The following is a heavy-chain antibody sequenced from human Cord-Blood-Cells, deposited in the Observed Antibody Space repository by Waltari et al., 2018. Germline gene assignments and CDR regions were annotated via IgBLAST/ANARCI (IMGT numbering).Heavy chain of an antibody. CDR2: INHSGST. Sequence: QVQLQQWGAGLLKPSETLSLTCAVYGGSFSGYYWSWIRQPPGKGLEWIGEINHSGSTNYNPSLKSRFTISVDTSKNQFSLKLSSVTAADTAVYYCARGLGYGGNFDYWGQGTLVTVSS. J-gene: IGHJ4*02. CDR1: GGSFSGYY. CDR3: ARGLGYGGNFDY. D-gene: IGHD4-17*01. V-gene: IGHV4-34*01.